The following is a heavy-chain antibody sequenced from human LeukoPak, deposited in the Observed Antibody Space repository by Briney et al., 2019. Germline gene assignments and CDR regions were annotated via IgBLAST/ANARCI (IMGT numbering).Heavy chain of an antibody. J-gene: IGHJ4*02. D-gene: IGHD3-10*01. CDR1: GFTFSSYA. CDR2: ITGSGGST. Sequence: GGSLRLSCAASGFTFSSYAMSWVRQAPGKGLEWVSAITGSGGSTYYADSVKGRFTISRDNSKNTLYVQMTSLRAEDTAIYYCAKGSDYYGSVTSKKTDWGQGTLVTVSS. V-gene: IGHV3-23*01. CDR3: AKGSDYYGSVTSKKTD.